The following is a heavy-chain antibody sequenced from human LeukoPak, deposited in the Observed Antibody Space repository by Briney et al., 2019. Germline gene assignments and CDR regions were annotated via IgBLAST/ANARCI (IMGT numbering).Heavy chain of an antibody. Sequence: GGSLRLSCAASGFTFSSYWMHWVRQAPGKGLVWVSRINSDGSSTNYADSVKGRFTISRDNAKNTLYLQMNSLRAEDTAVYYCARDPLGWELPSDFWGQGTLVTVSS. D-gene: IGHD1-26*01. CDR1: GFTFSSYW. CDR3: ARDPLGWELPSDF. V-gene: IGHV3-74*01. CDR2: INSDGSST. J-gene: IGHJ4*02.